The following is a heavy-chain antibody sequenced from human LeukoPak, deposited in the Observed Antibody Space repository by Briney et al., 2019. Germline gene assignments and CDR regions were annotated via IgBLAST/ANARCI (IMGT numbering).Heavy chain of an antibody. CDR2: IYPGDSDT. Sequence: ESLKISCKGSGDSFTSYWIGWVRQMPGKGLEWMGIIYPGDSDTRYSPSFQGQVTISADKSISTAYLQWSSLKASDTAMYYCARLVGVAATNVDYFDYWGQGTLVTVSS. J-gene: IGHJ4*02. V-gene: IGHV5-51*01. CDR1: GDSFTSYW. D-gene: IGHD6-13*01. CDR3: ARLVGVAATNVDYFDY.